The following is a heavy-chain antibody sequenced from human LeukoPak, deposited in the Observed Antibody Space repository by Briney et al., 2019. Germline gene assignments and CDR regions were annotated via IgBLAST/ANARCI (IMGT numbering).Heavy chain of an antibody. CDR1: GFTFSSYN. CDR3: ARGPFWSGYYDD. CDR2: ISSSSGTI. D-gene: IGHD3-3*01. V-gene: IGHV3-48*04. Sequence: GGSLRLSCAASGFTFSSYNMNWVRQAPGKGLEWVSYISSSSGTIYYADSVKGRFTISRDNAKNSLYLQVNSLRSEDTAVYHCARGPFWSGYYDDWGQGTLVTVSS. J-gene: IGHJ4*02.